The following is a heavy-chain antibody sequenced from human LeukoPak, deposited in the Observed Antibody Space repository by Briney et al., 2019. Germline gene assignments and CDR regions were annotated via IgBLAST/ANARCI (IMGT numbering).Heavy chain of an antibody. V-gene: IGHV4-59*01. CDR2: IYYSGST. CDR1: GGSISSYY. D-gene: IGHD4-17*01. J-gene: IGHJ4*02. Sequence: PSETLSLTCTVSGGSISSYYWSWIRQPPGKGLEWIGYIYYSGSTNYNPSLKSRVTISVDTSKNQFSLKLSSVTAADAAVYYCARVPYGDYVDYWGQGTLVTVSS. CDR3: ARVPYGDYVDY.